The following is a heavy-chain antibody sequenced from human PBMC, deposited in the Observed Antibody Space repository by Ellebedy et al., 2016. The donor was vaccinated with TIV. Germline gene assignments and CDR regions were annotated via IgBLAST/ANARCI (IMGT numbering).Heavy chain of an antibody. CDR2: ISYDGSNK. D-gene: IGHD3-16*01. CDR3: TRDREIWATGTNYYGMDV. CDR1: GFTFSSYA. J-gene: IGHJ6*02. V-gene: IGHV3-30-3*01. Sequence: GESLKISCAASGFTFSSYAMHWVRQAPGKGLEWVAVISYDGSNKYYADSVKGRFTISRDNSKNTLYLQMNSLRAEDTAVYYCTRDREIWATGTNYYGMDVWGQGTTVTVSS.